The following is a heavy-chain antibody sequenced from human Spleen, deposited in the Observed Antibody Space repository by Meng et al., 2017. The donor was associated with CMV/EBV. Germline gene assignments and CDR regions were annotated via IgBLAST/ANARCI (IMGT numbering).Heavy chain of an antibody. CDR3: AKVEPQYSSSPLYGMDV. J-gene: IGHJ6*02. CDR2: TYYRSKWYN. CDR1: GDSVSSNSAA. Sequence: SETLSLTCAISGDSVSSNSAAWNWIRQSPSRGLEWLGRTYYRSKWYNDYAISVKSRITINPDTSKNQFSLQLNSVTPEDTAVYYCAKVEPQYSSSPLYGMDVWGQGTTVTVSS. V-gene: IGHV6-1*01. D-gene: IGHD6-6*01.